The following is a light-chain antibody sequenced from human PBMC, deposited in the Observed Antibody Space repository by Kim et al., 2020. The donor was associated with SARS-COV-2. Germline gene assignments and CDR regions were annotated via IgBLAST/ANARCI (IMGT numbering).Light chain of an antibody. CDR1: QSISNY. CDR3: QQSYSNPPEYT. CDR2: AAS. Sequence: IQMTQSPSSLSASVGDRVTITCRASQSISNYLNCYQQRPGKAPKVLIYAASILQSGVPSRFSGSGSGTDFTLTISSLQPEDFATYYCQQSYSNPPEYTFGQGTKLEI. J-gene: IGKJ2*01. V-gene: IGKV1-39*01.